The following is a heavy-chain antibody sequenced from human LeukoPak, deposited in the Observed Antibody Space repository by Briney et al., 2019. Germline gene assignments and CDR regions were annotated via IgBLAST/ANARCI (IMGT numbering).Heavy chain of an antibody. V-gene: IGHV1-2*02. CDR3: AREHIVVVTAPLYYGMDV. CDR1: GYTFTGYY. CDR2: INPNSGGT. J-gene: IGHJ6*02. Sequence: ASVTVSCKASGYTFTGYYMHWVRQAPGQGLEWMGWINPNSGGTNYAQKFQGRVTMTRDTSISTAYMELSRLRSDDTAVYYCAREHIVVVTAPLYYGMDVWGQGTTVTVSS. D-gene: IGHD2-21*02.